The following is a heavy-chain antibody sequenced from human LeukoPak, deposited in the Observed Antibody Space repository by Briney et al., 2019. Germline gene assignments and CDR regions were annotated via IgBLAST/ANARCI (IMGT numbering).Heavy chain of an antibody. J-gene: IGHJ4*02. CDR2: ISSSSSYI. V-gene: IGHV3-21*01. D-gene: IGHD6-13*01. CDR3: ARDHGIAAAGTDY. Sequence: GGSLRLSCAASGFTFSSYSMNWVRQAPGKGLEWVSSISSSSSYIYYADSVKGRFTISRDNAKNSLYLQMNSLRAEDTAVYYCARDHGIAAAGTDYWGQGTLVTVSS. CDR1: GFTFSSYS.